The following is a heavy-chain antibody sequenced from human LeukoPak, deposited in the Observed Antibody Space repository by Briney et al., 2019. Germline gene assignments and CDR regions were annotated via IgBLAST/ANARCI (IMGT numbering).Heavy chain of an antibody. CDR3: ARAHSTSSTFVL. CDR2: IWYDGSKK. CDR1: GFTFSDYG. J-gene: IGHJ4*02. Sequence: PGRSLRLSCAASGFTFSDYGIHWVRQAPGQGLEWVALIWYDGSKKYYADSVKGRFTISRDNTKNTLYLQLNSLRADDTAVYYCARAHSTSSTFVLWGQGTLVTISS. D-gene: IGHD6-6*01. V-gene: IGHV3-33*01.